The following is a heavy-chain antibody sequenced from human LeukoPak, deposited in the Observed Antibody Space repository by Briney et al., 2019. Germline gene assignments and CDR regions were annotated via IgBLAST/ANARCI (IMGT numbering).Heavy chain of an antibody. Sequence: PSETLSLTCGVYGGSFSGYYWSWIRQPPGKGLEWIGEINYSGSTNYNPSLKSRVTISVDTSKKQFSLRLSSVTAADTAVYYCAASLWFGIYPDYWGQGSLVTVSS. CDR1: GGSFSGYY. CDR2: INYSGST. CDR3: AASLWFGIYPDY. J-gene: IGHJ4*02. V-gene: IGHV4-34*01. D-gene: IGHD3-10*01.